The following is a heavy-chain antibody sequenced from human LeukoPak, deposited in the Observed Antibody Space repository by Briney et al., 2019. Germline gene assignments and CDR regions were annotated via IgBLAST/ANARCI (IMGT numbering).Heavy chain of an antibody. Sequence: GGSLRLSCEASGFTFGSYAMHWVRQAPGKGLEWVAVISYDGSNKYYADSVKGRFTISRDNSKNTLYLQMNSLRAEDTAVYYCARDGQWLVLWWFDPWGQGTLDTVSS. CDR2: ISYDGSNK. CDR3: ARDGQWLVLWWFDP. V-gene: IGHV3-30*04. J-gene: IGHJ5*02. CDR1: GFTFGSYA. D-gene: IGHD6-19*01.